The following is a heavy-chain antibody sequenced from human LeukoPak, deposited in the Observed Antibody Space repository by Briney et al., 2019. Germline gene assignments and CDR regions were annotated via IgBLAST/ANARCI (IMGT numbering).Heavy chain of an antibody. J-gene: IGHJ1*01. D-gene: IGHD5-24*01. CDR3: ARGFLDVEMATITEYFQH. V-gene: IGHV3-74*01. Sequence: GGSLRLSCATSGLTFRSYWMHWVRQAPGMGLVWVSRINTDGTTPTYADSVKGRFTISRDNAKSTLYLQMNSLRAEDTAVYYCARGFLDVEMATITEYFQHWGQGTLVTVSS. CDR1: GLTFRSYW. CDR2: INTDGTTP.